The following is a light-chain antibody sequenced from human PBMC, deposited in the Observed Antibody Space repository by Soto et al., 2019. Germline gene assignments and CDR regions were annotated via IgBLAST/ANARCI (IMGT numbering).Light chain of an antibody. V-gene: IGKV1-9*01. CDR2: AAS. J-gene: IGKJ1*01. CDR3: QHLNSYPRT. Sequence: ILMNQSPSSLSAFIGDRVTITCRTSQGISSYLAWYQQTPGTAPTLLIYAASTFQSGVPSRFSGSGSGTEFTLTLSSLQPEDFATYSCQHLNSYPRTFGQGTKVDI. CDR1: QGISSY.